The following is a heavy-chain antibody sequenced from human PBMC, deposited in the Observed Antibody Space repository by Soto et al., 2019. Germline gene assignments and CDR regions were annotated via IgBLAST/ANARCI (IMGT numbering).Heavy chain of an antibody. D-gene: IGHD2-15*01. CDR3: ARAGCDGGTCYTLVGLRYGMDV. J-gene: IGHJ6*02. CDR2: ISYDGNKK. Sequence: QVQLVESGGGVVQPGRSLRLSCAASGFTFSSYAMYWVRQAPGKGLEWVAIISYDGNKKHYADSVKGRFTIARDNSLNTLYLQINSLGAEDTAVYYCARAGCDGGTCYTLVGLRYGMDVWGQGTTVTVSS. V-gene: IGHV3-30-3*01. CDR1: GFTFSSYA.